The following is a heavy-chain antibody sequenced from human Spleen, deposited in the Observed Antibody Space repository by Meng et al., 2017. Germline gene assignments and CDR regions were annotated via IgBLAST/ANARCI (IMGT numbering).Heavy chain of an antibody. CDR2: ISSSSI. V-gene: IGHV3-21*01. CDR3: ARGRVVVSATPSDY. J-gene: IGHJ4*02. D-gene: IGHD2-15*01. CDR1: GFTFSSYS. Sequence: EVQLVESGGGLVKPGGSLSLSCAASGFTFSSYSMNWVRQAPGKGLEWVSSISSSSIYADSVKGRFTISRDNAKNSVYLQMNSLRAEDTAVYYCARGRVVVSATPSDYWGQGTLVTVSS.